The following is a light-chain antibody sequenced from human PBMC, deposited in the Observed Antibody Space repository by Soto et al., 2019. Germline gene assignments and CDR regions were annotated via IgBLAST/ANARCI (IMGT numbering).Light chain of an antibody. CDR1: QSISSW. J-gene: IGKJ1*01. CDR3: QQYNSYSPT. Sequence: DIQMTQSPSTLSASVGDRVTITCRAIQSISSWLAWYQQKPGKAPKLLIYDASSLESGVPSRFSGSGSATEFTPTISSLQPDDFATYYCQQYNSYSPTFGQGTKVEIK. V-gene: IGKV1-5*01. CDR2: DAS.